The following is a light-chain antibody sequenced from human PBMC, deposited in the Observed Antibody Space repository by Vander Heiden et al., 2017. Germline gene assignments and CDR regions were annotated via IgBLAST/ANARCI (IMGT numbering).Light chain of an antibody. V-gene: IGKV1-39*01. CDR3: QQSYSTLIFT. Sequence: DIQMTQSPSSLSASVGDRVTITCRASQNISSYLNWYQQKPGKAPKLLIYAASNLQSGVPSRFSGSGSGTDFTLTISSLQPEDFATYYCQQSYSTLIFTFGPGTNVEIK. CDR2: AAS. CDR1: QNISSY. J-gene: IGKJ3*01.